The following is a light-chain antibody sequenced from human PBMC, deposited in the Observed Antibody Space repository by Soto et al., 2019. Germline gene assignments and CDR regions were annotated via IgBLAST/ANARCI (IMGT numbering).Light chain of an antibody. V-gene: IGKV1-39*01. CDR2: AAS. J-gene: IGKJ1*01. Sequence: DIQMTQSPSSLSASVEDRVIITWRANQSISNHLNWYQQKPGKAPKLLIFAASSLQSGVPSRFSGSRSGPDFTLTISSLQPEDFATYYCQQSYSSPPTFGQGTKVDIK. CDR3: QQSYSSPPT. CDR1: QSISNH.